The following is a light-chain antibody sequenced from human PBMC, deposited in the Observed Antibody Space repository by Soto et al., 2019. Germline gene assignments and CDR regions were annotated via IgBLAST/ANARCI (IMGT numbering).Light chain of an antibody. CDR3: QQYHTWPIT. J-gene: IGKJ4*01. V-gene: IGKV3-20*01. CDR2: GAS. Sequence: EIVLTQSPGSLSLSPGERATLSCRASQSVTSTYLAWYQQKPGQAPRLLIYGASNGATGIPDRFSGSGSGTDFTLTISRLEPEDCAIYYCQQYHTWPITFGGGTKVDIK. CDR1: QSVTSTY.